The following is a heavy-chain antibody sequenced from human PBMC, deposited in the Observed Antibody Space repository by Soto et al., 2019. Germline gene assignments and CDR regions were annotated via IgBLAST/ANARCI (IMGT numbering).Heavy chain of an antibody. D-gene: IGHD3-10*01. V-gene: IGHV1-58*01. J-gene: IGHJ6*02. CDR1: GFTFTSSA. Sequence: GASVKVSCKASGFTFTSSAVQWVRQARGQRLEWIGWIVVGSGNTNYAQKFQERVTITRDMSTSTAYVELSSLRSEDTAVYYCAADLITMVRGVSYYGMDVWGQGXTVTVYS. CDR3: AADLITMVRGVSYYGMDV. CDR2: IVVGSGNT.